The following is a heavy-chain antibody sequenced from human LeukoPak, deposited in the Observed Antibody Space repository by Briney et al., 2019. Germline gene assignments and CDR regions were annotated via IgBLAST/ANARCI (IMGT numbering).Heavy chain of an antibody. CDR1: GGSFSGYY. D-gene: IGHD6-6*01. V-gene: IGHV4-34*01. CDR2: INHSGST. CDR3: ARLRHIAARLYYYYYMDV. Sequence: SETLSLTCAVYGGSFSGYYWSWIRQPPGKGLEWIGEINHSGSTNYNPSLKSRVTISVDTSKNQFSLKLSSVTAADTAVYYCARLRHIAARLYYYYYMDVWGKGTTVTVSS. J-gene: IGHJ6*03.